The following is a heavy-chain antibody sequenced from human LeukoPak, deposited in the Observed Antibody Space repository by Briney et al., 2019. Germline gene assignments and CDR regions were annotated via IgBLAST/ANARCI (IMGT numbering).Heavy chain of an antibody. CDR1: GFTFSSYG. D-gene: IGHD6-13*01. J-gene: IGHJ6*02. Sequence: PGRSLRLSCAASGFTFSSYGMQWVRQAPGKGLEWVAVISYDGSNKYYADSVKGRFTISRDNSKNTLYLQMNSLRAEDAAVYYCARGIAAASDVDYGMDVWGQGTTVTVSS. CDR3: ARGIAAASDVDYGMDV. V-gene: IGHV3-30*03. CDR2: ISYDGSNK.